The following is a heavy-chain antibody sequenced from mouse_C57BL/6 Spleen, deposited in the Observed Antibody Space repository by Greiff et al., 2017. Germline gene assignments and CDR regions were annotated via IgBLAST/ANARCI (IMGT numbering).Heavy chain of an antibody. CDR1: GYTFTDYE. J-gene: IGHJ1*03. Sequence: QVQLKQSGAELVRPGASVTLSCKASGYTFTDYEMHWVKQTPVHGLEWIGAIDPETGGTAYNQKFKGKAILTADKSSSTAYMELRSLTSEDSAVYYCTYYDPRGYFDVWGTGTTVTVSS. CDR2: IDPETGGT. V-gene: IGHV1-15*01. CDR3: TYYDPRGYFDV. D-gene: IGHD2-4*01.